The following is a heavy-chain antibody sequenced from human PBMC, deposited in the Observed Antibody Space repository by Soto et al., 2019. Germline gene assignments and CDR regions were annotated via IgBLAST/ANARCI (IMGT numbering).Heavy chain of an antibody. D-gene: IGHD7-27*01. CDR1: GGSISSSSYY. Sequence: QLQLQESGPGLVKPSETLSLTCTVSGGSISSSSYYWGWIRQPPGKGLEWIGSIYYSGSTYYNPSLKSRVTISVDTSKNQFSLKLSSVTAADTAVYYCARSRAVVWGPLDAFDIWGQGTMVTVSS. V-gene: IGHV4-39*01. CDR2: IYYSGST. CDR3: ARSRAVVWGPLDAFDI. J-gene: IGHJ3*02.